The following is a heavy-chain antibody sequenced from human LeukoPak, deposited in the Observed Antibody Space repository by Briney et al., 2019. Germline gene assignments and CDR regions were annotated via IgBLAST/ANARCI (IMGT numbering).Heavy chain of an antibody. CDR1: GGSISSSRYY. V-gene: IGHV4-39*01. J-gene: IGHJ4*02. Sequence: SETQSLTCTVSGGSISSSRYYWGWVRQPPGKGLEWIGSIFSGSTYYNPSLKSRVTISLNTSKNQLSLNLSSVTAADTAVYYCARQGERPGISAYWGQGTLVTVSS. CDR3: ARQGERPGISAY. D-gene: IGHD1-26*01. CDR2: IFSGST.